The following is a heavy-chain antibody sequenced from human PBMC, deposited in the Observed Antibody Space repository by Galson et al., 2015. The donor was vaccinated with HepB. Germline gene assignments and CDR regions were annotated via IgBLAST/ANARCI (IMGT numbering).Heavy chain of an antibody. CDR3: AREIQDVAVAGSSHSRYFDL. CDR2: ISAYNGNT. D-gene: IGHD6-19*01. J-gene: IGHJ2*01. CDR1: GYTFTNYG. V-gene: IGHV1-18*01. Sequence: SVKVSCKASGYTFTNYGISWVRQAPGQGLEWMGWISAYNGNTNYAQKLQGRVTMTTDTSTSTAYMELRSLRSDDTAVYYCAREIQDVAVAGSSHSRYFDLWGRGTLVTVSS.